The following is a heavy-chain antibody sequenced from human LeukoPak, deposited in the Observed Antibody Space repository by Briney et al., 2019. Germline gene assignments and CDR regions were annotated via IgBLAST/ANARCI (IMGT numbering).Heavy chain of an antibody. CDR2: INHSGST. CDR3: ARGPITIFGVVIPFDY. CDR1: GGSISSSSYY. J-gene: IGHJ4*02. D-gene: IGHD3-3*01. V-gene: IGHV4-39*07. Sequence: SETLSLTCTVSGGSISSSSYYWGWIRQPPGKGLEWIGEINHSGSTNYNPSLKSRVTISVDTSKNQFSLKLSSVTAADTAVYYCARGPITIFGVVIPFDYWGQGTLVTVSS.